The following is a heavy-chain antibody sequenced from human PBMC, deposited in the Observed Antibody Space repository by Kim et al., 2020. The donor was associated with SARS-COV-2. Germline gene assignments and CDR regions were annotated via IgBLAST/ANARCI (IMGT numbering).Heavy chain of an antibody. D-gene: IGHD3-3*01. V-gene: IGHV1-69*13. CDR3: ARRDYDFWSGYYSGGRADAFDI. CDR1: GGTFSSYA. J-gene: IGHJ3*02. CDR2: IIPIFGTA. Sequence: PSVKVSFKASGGTFSSYAISWVRQAPGQGLEWMGGIIPIFGTANYAQKFQGRVTITADESTSTAYMELSSLRSEDTAVYYCARRDYDFWSGYYSGGRADAFDIWGQGTMVTVSS.